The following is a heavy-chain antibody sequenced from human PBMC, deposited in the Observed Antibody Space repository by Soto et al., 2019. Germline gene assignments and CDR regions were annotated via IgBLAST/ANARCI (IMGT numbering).Heavy chain of an antibody. CDR1: GFTFSSYS. D-gene: IGHD3-22*01. V-gene: IGHV3-23*01. Sequence: EVYLWESGGGLVQRGGSLRLSCAASGFTFSSYSMNWVRQAPGKGLEWVSGISGFGGSTYYADSVKGRFTISRDNSKNNLYLQINILRAEDTAIYYCANGRSYYCDDGYSYDNWGQGTLVTVSS. CDR2: ISGFGGST. CDR3: ANGRSYYCDDGYSYDN. J-gene: IGHJ4*02.